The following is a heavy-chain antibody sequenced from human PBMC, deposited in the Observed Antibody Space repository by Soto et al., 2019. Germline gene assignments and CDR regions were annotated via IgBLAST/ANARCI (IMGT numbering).Heavy chain of an antibody. CDR1: GFTFSSYA. V-gene: IGHV3-23*01. Sequence: EVQLLESGGGLVQPGGSLRLSWAASGFTFSSYAMSWVRQAPGKGLEWVSAISGSGGSTYYADSVKGRFTISRDNSKNTLYLQMNSLRAEDTAVYYCAKDQKSIGYDESEYFQHWGQGTLVTVSS. CDR2: ISGSGGST. CDR3: AKDQKSIGYDESEYFQH. J-gene: IGHJ1*01. D-gene: IGHD3-3*01.